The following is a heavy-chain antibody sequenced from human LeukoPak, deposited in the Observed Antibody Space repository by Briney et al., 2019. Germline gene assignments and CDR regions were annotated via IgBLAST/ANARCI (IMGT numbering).Heavy chain of an antibody. CDR3: ARDASGHASTAAAGEHFDY. CDR2: INPNSGGT. D-gene: IGHD6-13*01. J-gene: IGHJ4*02. Sequence: ASVKVSCKASGYTFTGYYMHWVRQAPGQGLEWMGWINPNSGGTNYAQKFQGRVTMTRDTSISTAYMELSRLRSDDTAVYYCARDASGHASTAAAGEHFDYWGQGTLVTVSS. V-gene: IGHV1-2*02. CDR1: GYTFTGYY.